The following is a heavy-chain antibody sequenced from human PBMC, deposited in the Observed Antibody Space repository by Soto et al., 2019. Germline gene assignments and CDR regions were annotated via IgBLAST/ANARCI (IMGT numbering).Heavy chain of an antibody. Sequence: EVQLVESGGGLVKPGGSLRLSCAASGFTFSNAWMTWVRQAPGKGLEWVGRIKSKGDGETIDYAAPVKGRITISRDDSRKTLYLQMNSMKIEDTAVYYCITGTIVAVAGRRGYWGQGTLVTVSS. CDR3: ITGTIVAVAGRRGY. D-gene: IGHD6-19*01. J-gene: IGHJ4*02. CDR1: GFTFSNAW. CDR2: IKSKGDGETI. V-gene: IGHV3-15*05.